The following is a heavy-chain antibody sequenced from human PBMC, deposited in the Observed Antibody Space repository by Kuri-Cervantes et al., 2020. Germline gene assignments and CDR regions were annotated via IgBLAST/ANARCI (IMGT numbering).Heavy chain of an antibody. CDR2: ISAYNGNT. J-gene: IGHJ5*02. Sequence: ASVKVSCKASGYTFTSYGISWVRQAPGQGLEWMGWISAYNGNTNYAQKLQGRATMTTDTSTSTAYMELRSLRSDDTAVYYCARGSSGWYLGAWFDPWGQGTLVTVSS. CDR1: GYTFTSYG. D-gene: IGHD6-19*01. CDR3: ARGSSGWYLGAWFDP. V-gene: IGHV1-18*01.